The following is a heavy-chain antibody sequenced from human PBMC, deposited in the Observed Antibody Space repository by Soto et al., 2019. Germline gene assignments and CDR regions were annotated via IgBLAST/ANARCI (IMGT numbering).Heavy chain of an antibody. CDR3: ARAVAPYFGTWFDP. CDR2: ISHTGST. D-gene: IGHD3-10*01. Sequence: SETLSLTCAVSGGSITSGNSYSCSWSRQPPGKGLEWIGSISHTGSTSYNPSLKSRLTMSVDKSKNQFSLGLSSVTAADMAVYYCARAVAPYFGTWFDPWGEGTLVTVS. CDR1: GGSITSGNSYS. V-gene: IGHV4-30-2*01. J-gene: IGHJ5*02.